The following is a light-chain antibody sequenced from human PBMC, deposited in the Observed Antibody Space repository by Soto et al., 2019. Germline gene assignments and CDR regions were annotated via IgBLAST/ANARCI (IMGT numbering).Light chain of an antibody. CDR3: HHYGSLTWT. Sequence: EVVVTQFPGTLSLFPGERATLSCRASQSVTSNYLAWYQQKPGQAPRVLLYDAYNRAAGIPDRFSGSGSGTDFTLTISRLEPEDFAVYYCHHYGSLTWTFGPGTKVDIK. CDR2: DAY. V-gene: IGKV3-20*01. CDR1: QSVTSNY. J-gene: IGKJ1*01.